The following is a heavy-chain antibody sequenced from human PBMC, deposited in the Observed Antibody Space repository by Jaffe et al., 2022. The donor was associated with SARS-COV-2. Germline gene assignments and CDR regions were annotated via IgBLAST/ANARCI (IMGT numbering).Heavy chain of an antibody. CDR3: AKDILDATSSGFKWRSAQKLFDY. Sequence: EVQLLDSGGGLVQPGGSLRLSCAASGFTFNSYAMSWVRQAPGKGLEWVSGISGGGNGTYYADSVKGRFIISRDNSKNTLHLQMNSLRVEDTAVYYCAKDILDATSSGFKWRSAQKLFDYWGQGTLVTVSS. V-gene: IGHV3-23*01. CDR1: GFTFNSYA. J-gene: IGHJ4*02. CDR2: ISGGGNGT. D-gene: IGHD3-9*01.